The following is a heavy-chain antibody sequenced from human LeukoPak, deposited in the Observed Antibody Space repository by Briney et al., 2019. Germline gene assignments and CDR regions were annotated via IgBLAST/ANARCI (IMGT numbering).Heavy chain of an antibody. CDR3: ARGYSLGGGVLSNYYYYYGMDV. V-gene: IGHV4-34*01. Sequence: SETLSLTCAVYGGSFSGYYWSWIRQPPGKGLEWIGEINHSGSTNYNPSLKSRVTISVDTSKNQFSLKLSSVTAADTAVYYCARGYSLGGGVLSNYYYYYGMDVWGKGTTVTVSS. CDR2: INHSGST. CDR1: GGSFSGYY. J-gene: IGHJ6*04. D-gene: IGHD3-16*01.